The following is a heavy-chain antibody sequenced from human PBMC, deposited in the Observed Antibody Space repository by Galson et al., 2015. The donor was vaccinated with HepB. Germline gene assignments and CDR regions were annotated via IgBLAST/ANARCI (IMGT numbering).Heavy chain of an antibody. CDR2: IKSKDDAETI. CDR1: GFTFTKAW. J-gene: IGHJ3*02. Sequence: SLRLSCAGSGFTFTKAWLHWVRQAPGKGLEWVGRIKSKDDAETIDYAATVTGRFTISRDDSKSMLYLQMNSLKTDDTAVYYCSTFPDYYDGTGYWGNSDVFDIWGPGTVVTVSS. V-gene: IGHV3-15*01. D-gene: IGHD3-22*01. CDR3: STFPDYYDGTGYWGNSDVFDI.